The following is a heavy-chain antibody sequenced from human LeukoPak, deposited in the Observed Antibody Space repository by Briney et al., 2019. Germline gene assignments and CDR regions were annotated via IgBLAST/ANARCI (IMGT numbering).Heavy chain of an antibody. CDR3: ARVRSSDWYYDAFDH. CDR1: GFTFSSYG. Sequence: GRSLRLSCAASGFTFSSYGMHWVRQAPGKGLEWVAVIWYDGSNKYYADSVKGRFTISRDNSKNTLYLQMNSLRAEDTALYYCARVRSSDWYYDAFDHWGQGAMVTVSS. CDR2: IWYDGSNK. V-gene: IGHV3-33*01. J-gene: IGHJ3*01. D-gene: IGHD6-19*01.